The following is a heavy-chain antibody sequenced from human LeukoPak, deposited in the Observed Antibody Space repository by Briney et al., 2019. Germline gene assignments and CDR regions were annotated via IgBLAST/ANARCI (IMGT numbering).Heavy chain of an antibody. CDR3: AIVFCSSNTCFDS. D-gene: IGHD2-2*01. J-gene: IGHJ4*02. Sequence: PGGSPRLSCAASGFTFSSYDMNWVRQAPGKGLEWVSIISGSGGSTYYADSVKGRFTISRDNSKNTLFLQMNSLRAEDTALYYCAIVFCSSNTCFDSWGQGTLVTVSS. CDR1: GFTFSSYD. V-gene: IGHV3-23*01. CDR2: ISGSGGST.